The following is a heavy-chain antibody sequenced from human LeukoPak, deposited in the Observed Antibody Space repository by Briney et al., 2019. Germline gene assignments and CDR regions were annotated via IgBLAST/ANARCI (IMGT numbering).Heavy chain of an antibody. CDR2: IYSGGST. V-gene: IGHV3-53*01. CDR3: ARDNTGTTFHYYMDV. CDR1: GFTVSSNY. J-gene: IGHJ6*03. D-gene: IGHD1-7*01. Sequence: TGGSLRLSCAASGFTVSSNYMSWVRQAPGKGLEWVSVIYSGGSTYYADSVKGRFTISGDDSKNTLYLQMNSLRAEDTAVYYCARDNTGTTFHYYMDVWGKGTTVTVSS.